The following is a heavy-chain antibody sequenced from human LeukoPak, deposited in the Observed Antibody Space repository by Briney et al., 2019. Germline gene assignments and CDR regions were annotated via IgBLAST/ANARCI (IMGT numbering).Heavy chain of an antibody. CDR1: GFTVSSNF. D-gene: IGHD5-18*01. V-gene: IGHV4-39*01. J-gene: IGHJ4*02. CDR2: IYYSGST. Sequence: GSLRLSCAASGFTVSSNFMSWIRQPPGKGLEWIGSIYYSGSTYYNPSLKSRVTISVDTSKNQFSLKLSSVTAADTAVYYCASSLGTAMVPIFDYWGQGTLVTVSS. CDR3: ASSLGTAMVPIFDY.